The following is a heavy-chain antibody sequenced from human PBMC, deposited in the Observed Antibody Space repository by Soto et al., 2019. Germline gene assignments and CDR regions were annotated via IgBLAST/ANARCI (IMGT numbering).Heavy chain of an antibody. V-gene: IGHV3-33*01. Sequence: QGQLVESGGGVVQPGGSRGISCEGPDLTFSGKALHGAGKAQARGLGGVAVIWYDGSKKYYADSVKGRFTISRDNSKNTLYLQMNSLRAEDTAVYYCARGDCSGTSCYAFDYWGQGTLVTVSS. CDR2: IWYDGSKK. CDR3: ARGDCSGTSCYAFDY. D-gene: IGHD2-2*01. CDR1: DLTFSGKA. J-gene: IGHJ4*02.